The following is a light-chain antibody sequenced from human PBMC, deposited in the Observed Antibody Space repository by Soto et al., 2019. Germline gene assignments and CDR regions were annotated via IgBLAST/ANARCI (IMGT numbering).Light chain of an antibody. CDR3: QQYGSSPPGT. CDR2: GAS. J-gene: IGKJ2*02. V-gene: IGKV3-20*01. CDR1: QSVSSSY. Sequence: EIVLTQSPGTLSLSPGERATLSCRASQSVSSSYLAWYQQKPGQAPRLHIYGASSRATGIPDRFSGSGSGTDFTLTISRLEPEDFAVYYCQQYGSSPPGTFGQGTKLEIK.